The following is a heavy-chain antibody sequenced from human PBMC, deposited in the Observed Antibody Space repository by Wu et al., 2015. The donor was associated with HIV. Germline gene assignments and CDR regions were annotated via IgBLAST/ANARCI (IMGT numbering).Heavy chain of an antibody. CDR2: IIPMFGAP. J-gene: IGHJ6*02. CDR3: ARDSHSSGYWSYYYGMDV. Sequence: QVQLVQSGAEVKKPGSSVKVSCKASGGTFNTYAFTWVRQAPGQGLEWMGRIIPMFGAPYYAQNFQGRITITADESTTTVYMEMRSLKSEDTAVYYCARDSHSSGYWSYYYGMDVWGQGTTVTVSS. V-gene: IGHV1-69*13. D-gene: IGHD3-22*01. CDR1: GGTFNTYA.